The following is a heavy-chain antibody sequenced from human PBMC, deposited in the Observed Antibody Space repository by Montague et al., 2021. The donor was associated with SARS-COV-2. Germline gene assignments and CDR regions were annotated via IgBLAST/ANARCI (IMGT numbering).Heavy chain of an antibody. J-gene: IGHJ2*01. V-gene: IGHV4-31*03. D-gene: IGHD3-22*01. CDR1: GGSISSGGYD. CDR2: IYYSGST. Sequence: TLSLTCTVAGGSISSGGYDWSWIRQHPGKGLEWIGYIYYSGSTXYNPSLKSRVTISVDTSKNQFSLKMSSVTAADTAVYYCARSPEPMIILIITSLNWYFDLWGRGTLVTVSS. CDR3: ARSPEPMIILIITSLNWYFDL.